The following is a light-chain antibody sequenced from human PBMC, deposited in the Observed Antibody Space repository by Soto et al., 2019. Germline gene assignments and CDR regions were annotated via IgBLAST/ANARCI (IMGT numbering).Light chain of an antibody. Sequence: EIVLTQSPGTLSLSPGERATLSCRASRSVSSSYLAWYQQKPGQAPRLLIYGASSRATGIPDRFSGSGSGTDFTLTISRLEPEDFAVYYCQQYGSSRTFGQGT. V-gene: IGKV3-20*01. CDR2: GAS. CDR3: QQYGSSRT. J-gene: IGKJ1*01. CDR1: RSVSSSY.